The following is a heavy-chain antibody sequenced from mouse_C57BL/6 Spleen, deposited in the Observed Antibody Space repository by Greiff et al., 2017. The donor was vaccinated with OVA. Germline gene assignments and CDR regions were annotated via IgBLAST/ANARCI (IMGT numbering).Heavy chain of an antibody. D-gene: IGHD1-1*01. V-gene: IGHV1-82*01. Sequence: VQLQQSGPELVKPGASVKISCKASGYAFSSSWMNWVKQRPGKGLEWIGRIYPGDGDTNYNGKFTGKATLTADKYSSTAYMQRSSLTSEDSAVYFCARGSSPYYAMDDWGQGTSVTVSS. CDR3: ARGSSPYYAMDD. CDR1: GYAFSSSW. J-gene: IGHJ4*01. CDR2: IYPGDGDT.